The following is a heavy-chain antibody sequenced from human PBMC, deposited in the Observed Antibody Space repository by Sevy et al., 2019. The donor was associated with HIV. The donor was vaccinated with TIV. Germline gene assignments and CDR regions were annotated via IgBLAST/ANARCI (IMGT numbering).Heavy chain of an antibody. Sequence: GESLKISCAASGFTFSSYSMNWVRQAPGKGLEWVSAISGLSNYIYYAESLKGRFIISRDNAKNTLYLQMNSLRADDTAVYYCVTGPPDGSYDYFDSWGQGTLVTVSS. V-gene: IGHV3-21*01. CDR2: ISGLSNYI. D-gene: IGHD1-26*01. CDR1: GFTFSSYS. CDR3: VTGPPDGSYDYFDS. J-gene: IGHJ4*02.